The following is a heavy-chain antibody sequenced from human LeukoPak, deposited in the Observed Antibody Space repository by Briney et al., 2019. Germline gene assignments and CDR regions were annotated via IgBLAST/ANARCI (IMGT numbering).Heavy chain of an antibody. CDR3: ARSTTLPVALFRWFGELSFKGNYYYMDV. CDR2: ISPSGGST. V-gene: IGHV1-46*01. Sequence: ASVKVSCKAFGYTFTSNYMHWVRQAPGQGPEWMGVISPSGGSTTYAQKFQGRVTLTRDMSTSTDYLELSSLRSEDTAVYYCARSTTLPVALFRWFGELSFKGNYYYMDVWGKGTTVTISS. J-gene: IGHJ6*03. D-gene: IGHD3-10*01. CDR1: GYTFTSNY.